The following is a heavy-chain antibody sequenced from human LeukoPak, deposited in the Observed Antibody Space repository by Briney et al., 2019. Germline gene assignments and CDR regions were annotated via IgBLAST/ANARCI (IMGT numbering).Heavy chain of an antibody. V-gene: IGHV4-34*01. Sequence: PSETLSLTCAVYGGSFSGYYWSWIRQPPGKGLEWIGEINHSGSTNYNPSLKSRVTISVDTSKNQFSLKLSSVTAADTAVYYCARGIDGGNRLYYFDYWGQGTLVTVSS. CDR1: GGSFSGYY. D-gene: IGHD4-23*01. CDR3: ARGIDGGNRLYYFDY. CDR2: INHSGST. J-gene: IGHJ4*02.